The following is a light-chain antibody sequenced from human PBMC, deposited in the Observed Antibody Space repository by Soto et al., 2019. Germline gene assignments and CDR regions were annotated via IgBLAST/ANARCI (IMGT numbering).Light chain of an antibody. CDR2: GAS. CDR1: QTVSITY. V-gene: IGKV3-20*01. J-gene: IGKJ5*01. Sequence: VLTQSPCTLSLSPGESATLSCRASQTVSITYLTWYQQKPGKAPRLLIFGASKRATGIPDRFSGSGSGRDFTLTISGLEPEDFAVYYCQQYGSSPLISFGQGTRLEIK. CDR3: QQYGSSPLIS.